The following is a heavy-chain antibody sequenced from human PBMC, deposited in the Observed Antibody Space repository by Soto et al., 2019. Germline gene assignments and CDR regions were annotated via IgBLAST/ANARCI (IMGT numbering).Heavy chain of an antibody. V-gene: IGHV1-69*06. J-gene: IGHJ6*02. D-gene: IGHD3-9*01. CDR3: ARVDYDILTGYYPLYYGMDV. CDR1: CGTFSSYA. CDR2: IIPIFGTA. Sequence: SVKVSCKASCGTFSSYAISWVRQAPVQGLEWMGGIIPIFGTANYAQKFQGRVTITADKSTSTAYMELSSLRSEDTAVYYCARVDYDILTGYYPLYYGMDVWGQGTTVTVSS.